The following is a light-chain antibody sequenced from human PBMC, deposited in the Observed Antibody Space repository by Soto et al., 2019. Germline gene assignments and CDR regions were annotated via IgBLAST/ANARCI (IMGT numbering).Light chain of an antibody. CDR1: QTVSSY. J-gene: IGKJ5*01. CDR3: PQYGTSPNT. V-gene: IGKV3-20*01. CDR2: GAS. Sequence: ENVLTQSPGTLSLSPGERATLSCRASQTVSSYLTWYQQRPGQAPRLLIYGASKRATGIPDRFSGSGSGTDFTLTISRLEPEDFALYYCPQYGTSPNTFGQGTRLEIK.